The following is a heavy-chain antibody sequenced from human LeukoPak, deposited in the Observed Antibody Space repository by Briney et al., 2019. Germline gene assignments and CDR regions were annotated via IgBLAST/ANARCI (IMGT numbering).Heavy chain of an antibody. J-gene: IGHJ5*02. V-gene: IGHV4-39*01. CDR1: GASINTSNFY. D-gene: IGHD3-10*01. Sequence: PSETLSLTCTVSGASINTSNFYWGWIRQPPGKGLESIGSVSHTGSTYSNPSLNSRVTISVDTSKNQFSLKLSSVTAADTAVYYCARQGTMTRGGYWLDPWGQGTLSPSP. CDR2: VSHTGST. CDR3: ARQGTMTRGGYWLDP.